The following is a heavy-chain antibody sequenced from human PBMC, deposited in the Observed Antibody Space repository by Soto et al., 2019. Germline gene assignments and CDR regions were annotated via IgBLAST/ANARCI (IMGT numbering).Heavy chain of an antibody. Sequence: QVQLQQWGAGLLKPSETLSLNCAVNGGSLSGYYWSWIRQPPGKGLEWIGEIKDGGRTNYSPSLTSRATISSETSNNPFSLRLYSVTAADTGVYYCARGQEGVVATHWDQGTLVTVSS. D-gene: IGHD5-12*01. J-gene: IGHJ4*02. CDR1: GGSLSGYY. CDR2: IKDGGRT. V-gene: IGHV4-34*01. CDR3: ARGQEGVVATH.